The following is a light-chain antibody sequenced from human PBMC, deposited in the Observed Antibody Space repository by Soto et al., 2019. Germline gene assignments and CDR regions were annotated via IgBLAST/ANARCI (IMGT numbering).Light chain of an antibody. CDR1: SDDVGTYNL. CDR3: CSYAGSHAWV. J-gene: IGLJ3*02. CDR2: EGS. V-gene: IGLV2-23*01. Sequence: QSVLTQPASVSGSPGQSITISCTGTSDDVGTYNLVSWHQQYPGKAPKVIIYEGSKRPSGVSNRFSGSKSGNTASLTISGLQAEDEALYYCCSYAGSHAWVFGGGTKLTVL.